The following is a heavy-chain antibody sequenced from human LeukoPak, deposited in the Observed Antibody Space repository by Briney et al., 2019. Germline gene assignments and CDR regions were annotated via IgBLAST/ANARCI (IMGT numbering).Heavy chain of an antibody. Sequence: SETLSLTCTVSGGSISSYYWSWIRQPAGKGLEWIGRIYTSGSTNYNPSLKSRVTMSVDTSKNQFSLKLSSVTAADTAVYYCARAGVDGNYGSYNWFDPWGQGTLVTVSS. CDR2: IYTSGST. V-gene: IGHV4-4*07. CDR3: ARAGVDGNYGSYNWFDP. CDR1: GGSISSYY. J-gene: IGHJ5*02. D-gene: IGHD1-7*01.